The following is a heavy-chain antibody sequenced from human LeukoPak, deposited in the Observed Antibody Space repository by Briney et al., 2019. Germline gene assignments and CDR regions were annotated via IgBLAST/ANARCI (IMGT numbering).Heavy chain of an antibody. Sequence: SGGSLRLSCAASGFTFSSYDMHWVRQATGKGLEWVSAIGTAGDTYYPGSVKGRFTISRENAKNSLYLQMNSLRAGDTAVYYCARGRVLAAAGTDQYYFDYWGQGTLVTVSS. CDR1: GFTFSSYD. J-gene: IGHJ4*02. CDR2: IGTAGDT. CDR3: ARGRVLAAAGTDQYYFDY. V-gene: IGHV3-13*01. D-gene: IGHD6-13*01.